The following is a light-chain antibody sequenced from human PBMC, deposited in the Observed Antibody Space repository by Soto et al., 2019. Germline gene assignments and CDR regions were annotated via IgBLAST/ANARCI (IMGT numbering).Light chain of an antibody. CDR3: SSYTSSSTFV. CDR1: SRDVGGYNY. CDR2: DVS. Sequence: QSALTQPASVSRSPGQSITISCPGTSRDVGGYNYVSWYQQHPGKAPKLMIYDVSNRPSGVSNRFSGSKSGNTASLTISGLQAEDEADYYCSSYTSSSTFVFGTGTRSPS. J-gene: IGLJ1*01. V-gene: IGLV2-14*01.